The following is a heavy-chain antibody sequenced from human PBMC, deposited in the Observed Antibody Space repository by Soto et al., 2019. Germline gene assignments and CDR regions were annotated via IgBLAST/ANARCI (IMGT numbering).Heavy chain of an antibody. CDR3: ARHLSSGFNYFDY. J-gene: IGHJ4*02. CDR2: IYYSGST. Sequence: SETLSLTCTVSGGSISSSSYYWGWIRQPPGKGLEWIGSIYYSGSTYYNPSLKSRVTISVDTSKNQFSLKLSSVTAADTAVYYCARHLSSGFNYFDYWGQGTLVTVSS. D-gene: IGHD6-25*01. V-gene: IGHV4-39*01. CDR1: GGSISSSSYY.